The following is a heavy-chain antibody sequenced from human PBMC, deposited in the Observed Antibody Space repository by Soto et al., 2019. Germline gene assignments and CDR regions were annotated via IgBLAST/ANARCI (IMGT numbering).Heavy chain of an antibody. D-gene: IGHD3-10*01. V-gene: IGHV4-4*07. CDR2: IYTSGST. Sequence: SETLSLTCTVSGGSISSYYWSWIRQPAGKGLEWIGRIYTSGSTNYNPSLKSRVTMSVDTSKNQFSLKLSSVTAADTAVYYCARYVESLWFGEYYNWFDPWGQGTLVTVSS. CDR3: ARYVESLWFGEYYNWFDP. J-gene: IGHJ5*02. CDR1: GGSISSYY.